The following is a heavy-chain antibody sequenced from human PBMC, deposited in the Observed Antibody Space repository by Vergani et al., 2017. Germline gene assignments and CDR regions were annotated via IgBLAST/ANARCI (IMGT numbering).Heavy chain of an antibody. CDR1: GFTFSSYG. V-gene: IGHV3-30*18. CDR3: AKVLTFGGVIGALDY. CDR2: ISYDGSNK. D-gene: IGHD3-16*02. Sequence: QVQLVESGGGVVQPGRSLRLSCAASGFTFSSYGMHWVRQAPGKGLEWVAVISYDGSNKYYADSVKGRFTISRDNSKNTLYLQMNSLRAEETAVYYCAKVLTFGGVIGALDYWGQGTLVTVSS. J-gene: IGHJ4*02.